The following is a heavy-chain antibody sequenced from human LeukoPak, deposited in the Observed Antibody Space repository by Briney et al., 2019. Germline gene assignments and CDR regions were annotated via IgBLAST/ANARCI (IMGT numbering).Heavy chain of an antibody. J-gene: IGHJ4*02. CDR1: SESFTGYY. CDR3: ARDLSFGELLSAFDY. Sequence: PSETLSLTCAVSSESFTGYYWGWIRQPPGKGLEWIGSIYYSGSTYYNPSLKSRVTISVDTSKNQFSLKLSSVTAADTAVYYCARDLSFGELLSAFDYWGQGTLVTVSS. V-gene: IGHV4-39*07. CDR2: IYYSGST. D-gene: IGHD3-10*01.